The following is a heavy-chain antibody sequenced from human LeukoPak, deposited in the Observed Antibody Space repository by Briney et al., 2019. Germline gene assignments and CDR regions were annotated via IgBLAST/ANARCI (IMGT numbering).Heavy chain of an antibody. V-gene: IGHV4-31*03. J-gene: IGHJ4*02. Sequence: KTSETLSLTCTVSGGSISSGGYYWSWIRQHPGKGLEWIGYIYYSGSTYYNPSLKSRVTISVDTSKNQFSLKLSSVTAADTAVYYCARDRYKAYYFDYWGQGTLVTVSS. CDR2: IYYSGST. D-gene: IGHD1-1*01. CDR3: ARDRYKAYYFDY. CDR1: GGSISSGGYY.